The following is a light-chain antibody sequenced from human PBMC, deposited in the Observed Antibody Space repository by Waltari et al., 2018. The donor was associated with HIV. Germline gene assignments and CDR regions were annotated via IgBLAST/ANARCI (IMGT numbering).Light chain of an antibody. V-gene: IGLV1-44*01. CDR2: INN. Sequence: QSVLTQSPSASGTPGQRVTISCSGGSSNIGSNGVDWYQQFPGTAPRLRIYINNQRPSGVPDRFSGSKSGTSASLAISGLQSEDEATYYCATLDDSLNGPIFGGGTRLTVL. CDR3: ATLDDSLNGPI. J-gene: IGLJ2*01. CDR1: SSNIGSNG.